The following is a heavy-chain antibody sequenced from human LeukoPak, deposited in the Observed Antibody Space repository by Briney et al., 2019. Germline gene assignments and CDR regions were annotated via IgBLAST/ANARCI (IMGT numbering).Heavy chain of an antibody. J-gene: IGHJ3*02. CDR2: INPNSGGT. D-gene: IGHD3-22*01. Sequence: ASVKVSCKASGGTFSSYAISWVRQAPGQGLEWMGWINPNSGGTNYAQKFQGWVTMTRDTSISTAYMELSRLRSDDTAVYYCARGPLNYYDSSGYYYSRDAFDIWGQGTMVTVSS. CDR1: GGTFSSYA. CDR3: ARGPLNYYDSSGYYYSRDAFDI. V-gene: IGHV1-2*04.